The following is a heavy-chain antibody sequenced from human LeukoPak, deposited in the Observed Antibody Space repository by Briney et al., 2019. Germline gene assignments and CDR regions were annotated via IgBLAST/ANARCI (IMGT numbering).Heavy chain of an antibody. Sequence: SETLSLTCTVSGGSISSYYWSWIRQPAGKGLEWIGRIYTSGSTNYNPSLKSRVTMSVDTSKNQFSLKLSSVTAADTAVYYCARDISDYGSGSFDYWGQGTLVTVSS. J-gene: IGHJ4*02. CDR1: GGSISSYY. CDR3: ARDISDYGSGSFDY. CDR2: IYTSGST. V-gene: IGHV4-4*07. D-gene: IGHD3-10*01.